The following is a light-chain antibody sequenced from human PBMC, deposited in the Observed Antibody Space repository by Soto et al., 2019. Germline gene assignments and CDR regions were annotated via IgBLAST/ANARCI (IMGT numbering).Light chain of an antibody. CDR1: KSVSTNF. V-gene: IGKV3-20*01. CDR2: GAS. Sequence: EIVLTQSPGTLSLSPGEGATPSCRASKSVSTNFFAWYQQKPGQAPRLLIYGASTRATGIPDRFSGSESGTDFTLTISRLEPEDFAVYYCQQYGRTSWTFGQGTKVDI. CDR3: QQYGRTSWT. J-gene: IGKJ1*01.